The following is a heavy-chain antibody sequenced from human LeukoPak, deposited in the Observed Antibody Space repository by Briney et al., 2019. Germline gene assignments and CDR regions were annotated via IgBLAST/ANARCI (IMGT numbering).Heavy chain of an antibody. Sequence: GGSLRLSCAASGFTFSSYSMNWVRQAPGKGLEWVSSISSSSSYIYYADSVKGRFTISRDNAKNSLYLQMNSLRAEDTAVYYWARDNLLWFGELLPIDYWGQGTLVTVSS. J-gene: IGHJ4*02. CDR2: ISSSSSYI. V-gene: IGHV3-21*01. D-gene: IGHD3-10*01. CDR1: GFTFSSYS. CDR3: ARDNLLWFGELLPIDY.